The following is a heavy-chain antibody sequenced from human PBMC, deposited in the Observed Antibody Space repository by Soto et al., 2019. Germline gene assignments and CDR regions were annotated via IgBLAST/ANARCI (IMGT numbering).Heavy chain of an antibody. CDR1: GGTFRNYP. J-gene: IGHJ4*02. V-gene: IGHV1-69*04. Sequence: GASVKVSCKASGGTFRNYPINWVRQAPGQGLEWMGSIFPLTDIPDYAQNFQARLTISADKSTSTAYMELGSLTSDDTAMYFCARGPLVVLNYFESWGQGTLVTVSS. CDR3: ARGPLVVLNYFES. CDR2: IFPLTDIP.